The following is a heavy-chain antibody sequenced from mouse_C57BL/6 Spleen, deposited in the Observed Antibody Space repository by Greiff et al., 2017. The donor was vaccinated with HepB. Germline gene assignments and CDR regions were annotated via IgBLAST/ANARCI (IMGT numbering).Heavy chain of an antibody. J-gene: IGHJ3*01. D-gene: IGHD2-4*01. CDR2: INPNNGGT. V-gene: IGHV1-26*01. CDR3: ARRGLYYDYDRGFAY. Sequence: EVQLQQSGPELVKPGASVKISCKASGYTFTDYYMNWVKQSHGKSLEWIGDINPNNGGTSYNQKFKGKATLTVDKSSSTAYMELRSLTSEDSAVYYGARRGLYYDYDRGFAYWGQGTLVTVSA. CDR1: GYTFTDYY.